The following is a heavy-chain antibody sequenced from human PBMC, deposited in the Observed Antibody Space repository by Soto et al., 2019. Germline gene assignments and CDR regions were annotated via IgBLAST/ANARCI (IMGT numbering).Heavy chain of an antibody. CDR3: ARAGFSYGHLLF. D-gene: IGHD3-10*01. J-gene: IGHJ4*02. Sequence: QVQLKESGPGLVKPSETLSLTCNVSGGPIKTGDYYWNWIRQPPGKGLEWIGYVFYSGATNYIPSLKSRAAISMDTSNNQFSLSLTSVTAADTAVYYCARAGFSYGHLLFWGQGIRVTVST. CDR2: VFYSGAT. V-gene: IGHV4-30-4*01. CDR1: GGPIKTGDYY.